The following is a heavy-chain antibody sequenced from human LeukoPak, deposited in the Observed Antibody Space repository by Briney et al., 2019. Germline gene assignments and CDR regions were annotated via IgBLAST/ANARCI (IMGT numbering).Heavy chain of an antibody. CDR3: ARKNDFEI. V-gene: IGHV4-34*01. CDR1: GGSFSGYY. CDR2: INHSGST. D-gene: IGHD2/OR15-2a*01. Sequence: PSETLSLTCAVYGGSFSGYYWSWIRQPPGKGLEWIGEINHSGSTNYNPSLKSRVTISVDTSKNQFSLRLTSVTAADTAVYYCARKNDFEIWGQGTLVTVSS. J-gene: IGHJ3*02.